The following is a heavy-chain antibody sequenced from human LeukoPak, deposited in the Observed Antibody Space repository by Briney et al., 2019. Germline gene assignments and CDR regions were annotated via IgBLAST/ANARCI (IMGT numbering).Heavy chain of an antibody. V-gene: IGHV4-4*07. J-gene: IGHJ4*02. CDR1: GYSISSGYY. D-gene: IGHD1-1*01. CDR2: IYISGST. CDR3: ARDRGTWNDDGFDY. Sequence: SETLSLTCTVSGYSISSGYYWSWIRQPAGKGLEWIGRIYISGSTNYNPSLKSRVTMSVDTPKNQFSLKLSSVTAADTAVYYCARDRGTWNDDGFDYWGQGTLVTVSS.